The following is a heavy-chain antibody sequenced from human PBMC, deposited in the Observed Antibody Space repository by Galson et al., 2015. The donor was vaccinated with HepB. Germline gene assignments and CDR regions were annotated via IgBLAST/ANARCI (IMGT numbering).Heavy chain of an antibody. CDR3: ARDSVDTAMPLNWFDP. D-gene: IGHD5-18*01. J-gene: IGHJ5*02. CDR2: IIPIFGTA. Sequence: SVKVSCKASGGTFTTYAISWVRQAPGQGLEWMGGIIPIFGTANYAQKFQGRVTITADESTSTAYMELSSLRSEDTAVYYCARDSVDTAMPLNWFDPWGQGTLVTVSS. CDR1: GGTFTTYA. V-gene: IGHV1-69*13.